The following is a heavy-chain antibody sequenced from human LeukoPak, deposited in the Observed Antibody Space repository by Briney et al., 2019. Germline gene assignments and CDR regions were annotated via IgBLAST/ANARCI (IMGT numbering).Heavy chain of an antibody. CDR1: GGTFSSYA. V-gene: IGHV1-69*01. Sequence: GASVKVSCKASGGTFSSYAISWVRQAPGQGLEWMGGIIPIFGTANYAQKFQGRVTITADESTSTAYMELSSLRSEDTAVYYCARDPGYCSGGSCHYYYYGMDVWGQGTTVTVSS. CDR3: ARDPGYCSGGSCHYYYYGMDV. J-gene: IGHJ6*02. D-gene: IGHD2-15*01. CDR2: IIPIFGTA.